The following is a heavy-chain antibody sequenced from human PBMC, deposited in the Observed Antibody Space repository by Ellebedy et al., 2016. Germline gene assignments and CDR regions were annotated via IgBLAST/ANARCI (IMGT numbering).Heavy chain of an antibody. CDR2: ISWNGGST. CDR1: GFKFHEYT. Sequence: GGSLRLSXAASGFKFHEYTMHWFRQTPGQGLEWVSLISWNGGSTYYADSVKGRFTISRDKSRNSLYLQMDTLRTEDTALYYCAKDRYDFWSGYYLTDYWGQGTLVTVSS. CDR3: AKDRYDFWSGYYLTDY. J-gene: IGHJ4*02. V-gene: IGHV3-43*01. D-gene: IGHD3-3*01.